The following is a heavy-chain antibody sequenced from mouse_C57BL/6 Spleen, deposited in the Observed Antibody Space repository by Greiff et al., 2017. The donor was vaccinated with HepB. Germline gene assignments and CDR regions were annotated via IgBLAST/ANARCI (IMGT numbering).Heavy chain of an antibody. CDR3: ARGSYDYATFAY. CDR2: ISYDGSN. CDR1: GYSITSGYY. J-gene: IGHJ3*01. D-gene: IGHD2-4*01. V-gene: IGHV3-6*01. Sequence: EVQLQQSGPGLVKPSQSLSLTCSVTGYSITSGYYWNWIRQFPGNKLEWMGYISYDGSNNYNPSLKNRISITRDTSKNQFFLKLNSVTTEDTATYYCARGSYDYATFAYWGQGTLVTVSA.